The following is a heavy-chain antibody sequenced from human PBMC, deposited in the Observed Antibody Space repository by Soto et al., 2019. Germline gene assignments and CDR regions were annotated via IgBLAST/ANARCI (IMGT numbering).Heavy chain of an antibody. CDR1: GLTFSSYA. V-gene: IGHV3-30-3*01. Sequence: GGSLRLSCASPGLTFSSYAIHWVRQAPGKGLEWVAVISYDGNDKYYADSVKGRFTVSRDNSKNTLYLQMNCLRAEDTAVYYCGRGGVPDIYALWARGTWVTVSS. J-gene: IGHJ2*01. D-gene: IGHD5-12*01. CDR3: GRGGVPDIYAL. CDR2: ISYDGNDK.